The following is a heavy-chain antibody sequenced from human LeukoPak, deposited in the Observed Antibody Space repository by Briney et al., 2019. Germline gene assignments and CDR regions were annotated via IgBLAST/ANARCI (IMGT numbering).Heavy chain of an antibody. CDR2: IWYDGSNK. D-gene: IGHD6-19*01. V-gene: IGHV3-33*01. J-gene: IGHJ3*02. Sequence: GRSLRLSCAASGFTFSSYGMHWVRQAPGKGLEWVAVIWYDGSNKCYADSVKGRFTISRDNSKNTLYLQMNSLRAEDTAVYYCAREGLIAVAGRGTDAFDIWGQGTMVTVSS. CDR1: GFTFSSYG. CDR3: AREGLIAVAGRGTDAFDI.